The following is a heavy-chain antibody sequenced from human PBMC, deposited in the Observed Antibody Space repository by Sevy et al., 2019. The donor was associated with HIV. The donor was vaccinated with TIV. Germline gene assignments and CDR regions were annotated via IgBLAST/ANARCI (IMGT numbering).Heavy chain of an antibody. CDR3: ARDSDSTRYYYMDV. CDR2: IKQDGSVK. CDR1: GFTFSSYW. J-gene: IGHJ6*03. D-gene: IGHD1-26*01. V-gene: IGHV3-7*01. Sequence: GGSLRLSCAVSGFTFSSYWMSWVRQAPGKGLEWVANIKQDGSVKYYVYSVKGRFTISRDNAKKSLYLQMNSLRAEDTAVYYWARDSDSTRYYYMDVWGKGTTVTVSS.